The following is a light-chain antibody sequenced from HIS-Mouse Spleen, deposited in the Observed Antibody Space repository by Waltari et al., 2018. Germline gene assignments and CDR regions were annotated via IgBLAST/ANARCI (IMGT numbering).Light chain of an antibody. V-gene: IGKV1-9*01. CDR2: AAS. Sequence: DIQLTQSPSFLSASVGDRVTITCRASQGISSYLAWYQQKPRKAPKLLIYAASTLQSGVPSRFGGSGSGTECTLTISSLQPEDFATYYCQHLNSYPPTFGQGTKVELK. CDR1: QGISSY. CDR3: QHLNSYPPT. J-gene: IGKJ1*01.